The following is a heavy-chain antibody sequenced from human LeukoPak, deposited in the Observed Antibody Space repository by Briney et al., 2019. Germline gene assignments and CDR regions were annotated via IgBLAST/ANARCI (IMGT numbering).Heavy chain of an antibody. CDR3: STVTTYRNYYYMDV. CDR1: GGSFSGYY. J-gene: IGHJ6*03. CDR2: INHRGRT. Sequence: LSETLSLTCAVYGGSFSGYYCRWIRQPPGRGLEWIGEINHRGRTNSNPSLQSRVPISVDTAKTQFSLKLSSVTAADTAVYYCSTVTTYRNYYYMDVWSKGTTVTVSS. D-gene: IGHD4-17*01. V-gene: IGHV4-34*01.